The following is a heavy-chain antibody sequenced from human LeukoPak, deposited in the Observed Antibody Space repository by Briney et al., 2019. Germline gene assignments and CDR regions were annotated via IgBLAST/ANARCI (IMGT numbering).Heavy chain of an antibody. CDR2: IYPGDSDT. CDR3: ARHRGSAWGYSGYAIGY. D-gene: IGHD5-12*01. CDR1: GYSFTSYW. J-gene: IGHJ4*02. V-gene: IGHV5-51*01. Sequence: GESLKISCKGSGYSFTSYWIGWVRQMPGKGLEWMGIIYPGDSDTRYSPSFQGQVTISADKSISAAYLQWSSLKASDTAMYYCARHRGSAWGYSGYAIGYWGQGTLVTVSS.